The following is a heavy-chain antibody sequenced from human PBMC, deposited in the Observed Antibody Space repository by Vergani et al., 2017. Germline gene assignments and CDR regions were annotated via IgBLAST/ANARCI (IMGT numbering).Heavy chain of an antibody. D-gene: IGHD6-13*01. CDR3: ARLAAAGTSSHFDY. V-gene: IGHV1-2*02. CDR2: INPNSGGT. CDR1: GYTFTGYY. Sequence: QVQLVQSGAEVKKPGASVKVSCKASGYTFTGYYMHWVRQAPGQGLEWMGWINPNSGGTNYAQKFQGTVTMTRDTSIRTAYMELSRLRSDDTAVYYCARLAAAGTSSHFDYWGQGTLVTVSS. J-gene: IGHJ4*02.